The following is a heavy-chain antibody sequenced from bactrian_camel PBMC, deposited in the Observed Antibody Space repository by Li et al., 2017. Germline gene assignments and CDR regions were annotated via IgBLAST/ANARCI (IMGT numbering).Heavy chain of an antibody. CDR3: AVYGGLRRLCPRLDLFDSGHVPY. J-gene: IGHJ4*01. CDR2: IDVDGRP. Sequence: QLVESGGGSVQPGGSLRLSCAAYGYDYSRYCMGWFRQAPGNDREGVAAIDVDGRPSYADSVNGRFTISKDNSENILYLQMNTLKLEDTAMYYCAVYGGLRRLCPRLDLFDSGHVPYRGQGTQVTVS. V-gene: IGHV3S67*01. CDR1: GYDYSRYC. D-gene: IGHD4*01.